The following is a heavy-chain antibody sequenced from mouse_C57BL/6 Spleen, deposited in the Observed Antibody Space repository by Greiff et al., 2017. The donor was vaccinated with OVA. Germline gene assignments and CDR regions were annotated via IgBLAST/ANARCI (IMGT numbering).Heavy chain of an antibody. D-gene: IGHD1-1*01. V-gene: IGHV1-55*01. J-gene: IGHJ2*01. Sequence: QVQLQQPGAELVKPGASVKMSCKASGYTFTSYWITWVKQRPGQGLEWIGDIYPGSGSTNYNEKFKRKATLTVDTSSSTAYMQLSSLTSEDSAVYYCAREGVTTVVYFDYWGQGTTLTVSS. CDR2: IYPGSGST. CDR1: GYTFTSYW. CDR3: AREGVTTVVYFDY.